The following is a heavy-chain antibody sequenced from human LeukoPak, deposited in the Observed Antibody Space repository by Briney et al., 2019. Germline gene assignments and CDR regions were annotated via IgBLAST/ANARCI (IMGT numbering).Heavy chain of an antibody. CDR2: ISGGGGYT. CDR3: AKVESSTWYFPFDY. V-gene: IGHV3-23*01. CDR1: GFTFSNYA. Sequence: PGGSLRLSCVGDGFTFSNYARSCVRQAPGKGLEWVSTISGGGGYTYYAESVKGRFAISRDNSKNTLYLQMNSLRAEETALYYCAKVESSTWYFPFDYWGQGTLVTVSS. J-gene: IGHJ4*02. D-gene: IGHD6-13*01.